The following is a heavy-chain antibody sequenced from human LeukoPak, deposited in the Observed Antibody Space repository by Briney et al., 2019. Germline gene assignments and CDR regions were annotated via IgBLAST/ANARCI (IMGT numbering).Heavy chain of an antibody. J-gene: IGHJ4*02. CDR2: IKQSGST. V-gene: IGHV4-34*01. CDR3: ARGSVLTMVRGIIRSLDY. Sequence: PSQTLSLTCAVYGGSFSGYYWTWIRQHPGKGLEWIGEIKQSGSTNYNPSLKSRVTISVDTSKNQFSLNLISVTAADTAVYYCARGSVLTMVRGIIRSLDYWGREPWSPSP. CDR1: GGSFSGYY. D-gene: IGHD3-10*01.